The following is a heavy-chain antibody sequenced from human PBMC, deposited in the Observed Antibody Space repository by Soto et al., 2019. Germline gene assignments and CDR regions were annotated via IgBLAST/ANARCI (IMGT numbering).Heavy chain of an antibody. CDR3: ARDPPAVAGNLGC. CDR1: GFTFSSYG. D-gene: IGHD6-19*01. J-gene: IGHJ4*02. CDR2: IWYDGSNK. Sequence: GGSLRLSCAASGFTFSSYGMHWVRQAPGKGLEWVAVIWYDGSNKYYADSVKGRFTISRDNSKNTLYLQMNSLRAEDTAVYYCARDPPAVAGNLGCWGQGTLVTVSS. V-gene: IGHV3-33*01.